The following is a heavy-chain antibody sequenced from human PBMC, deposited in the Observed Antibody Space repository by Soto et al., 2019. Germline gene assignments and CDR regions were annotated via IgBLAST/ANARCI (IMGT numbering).Heavy chain of an antibody. V-gene: IGHV3-64D*06. CDR3: VKNSHPYDSTVTYFDY. Sequence: EVQLVESGGGLVQPGGSLRLSCSASGFTLSSYAMHWVRQAPGKGLEYVSMISSNGGSTKYADSVKGRFTVSRDNSKNTLYLQMSSLRAEDTAVYYCVKNSHPYDSTVTYFDYWGQGTLVTVSS. J-gene: IGHJ4*02. D-gene: IGHD4-4*01. CDR1: GFTLSSYA. CDR2: ISSNGGST.